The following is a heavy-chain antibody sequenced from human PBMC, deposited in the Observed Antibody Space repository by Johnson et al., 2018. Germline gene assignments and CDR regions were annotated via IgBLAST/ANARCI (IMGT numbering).Heavy chain of an antibody. D-gene: IGHD3-10*01. CDR2: TSNDEGIK. J-gene: IGHJ1*01. CDR1: GFSFSNHV. CDR3: ATGAISGVIYREFFQH. Sequence: QVQLVESGGGVVQPGGSXRLSCSASGFSFSNHVMHWVRQAPGKGLEWVAVTSNDEGIKYYEDSVKGRFTISRDNSKGTLYLQINRLRAEDTAVYYCATGAISGVIYREFFQHWGQGTLVTVSS. V-gene: IGHV3-30*03.